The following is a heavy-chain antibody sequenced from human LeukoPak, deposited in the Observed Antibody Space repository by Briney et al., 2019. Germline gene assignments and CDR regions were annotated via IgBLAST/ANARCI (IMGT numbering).Heavy chain of an antibody. CDR2: IGISSSHT. J-gene: IGHJ6*03. CDR3: AKDLTTVATPYYYYYMDV. CDR1: GFTFSTNS. V-gene: IGHV3-21*01. Sequence: GGSLRLSCAASGFTFSTNSMNWVRQDPGKGLEWVSSIGISSSHTFYADSVKGRFTISRDNAENSVYLQMNSLRAEDTAVYYCAKDLTTVATPYYYYYMDVWGKGTTVTVSS. D-gene: IGHD4-23*01.